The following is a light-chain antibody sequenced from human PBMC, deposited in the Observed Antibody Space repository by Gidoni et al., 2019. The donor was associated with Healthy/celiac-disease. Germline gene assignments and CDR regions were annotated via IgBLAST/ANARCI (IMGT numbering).Light chain of an antibody. Sequence: EIVMTQSPATLSVSPGERATLSCRASQSVSSNCAWYQQKPGQAPRLLIYGASTKATGIPARFNGRGSGTGFTFTNRRLESGDFAVYFSPQYNNWAPYTFXPXTKLEIK. CDR3: PQYNNWAPYT. V-gene: IGKV3-15*01. CDR1: QSVSSN. J-gene: IGKJ2*01. CDR2: GAS.